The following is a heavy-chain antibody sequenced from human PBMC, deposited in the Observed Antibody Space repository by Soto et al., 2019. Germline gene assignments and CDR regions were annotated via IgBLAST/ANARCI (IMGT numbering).Heavy chain of an antibody. J-gene: IGHJ6*01. CDR2: INHSGST. CDR3: ARLGIVVVVAATSITDNYYGMDV. Sequence: QVQLQQWGAGLLKPSETLSLTCAVYGGSFSGYYWSWIRQPPGKGLEWIGEINHSGSTNYNPSLKSRVTISVDTSKNQFSLKLSSVTAADTAVYYCARLGIVVVVAATSITDNYYGMDVW. V-gene: IGHV4-34*01. CDR1: GGSFSGYY. D-gene: IGHD2-15*01.